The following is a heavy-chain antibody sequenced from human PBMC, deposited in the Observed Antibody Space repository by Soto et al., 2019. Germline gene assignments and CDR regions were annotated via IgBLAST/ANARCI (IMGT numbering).Heavy chain of an antibody. Sequence: EVQLVESGGGLVQPGGSLRLSCAASGFTFSNYWMYWVRKAPGKGLVWGSRVNNDGTDTTHADSVKGRFTISRDNAENTLYLQMNSLRAEDTAVYYCARGGLQHALDVWGQGSTVTVSS. CDR3: ARGGLQHALDV. V-gene: IGHV3-74*03. J-gene: IGHJ6*02. CDR1: GFTFSNYW. D-gene: IGHD6-13*01. CDR2: VNNDGTDT.